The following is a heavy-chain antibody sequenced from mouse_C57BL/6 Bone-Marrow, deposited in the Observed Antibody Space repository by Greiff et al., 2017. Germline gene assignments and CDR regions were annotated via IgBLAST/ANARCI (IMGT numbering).Heavy chain of an antibody. V-gene: IGHV3-6*01. CDR3: ARGWLLHYAMDY. D-gene: IGHD2-3*01. Sequence: EVQLVESGPGLVKPSQSLSLTCSVTGYSITSGYYWNWIRQFPGNKLEWMGYISYDGSNNYNPSLKNRISIPRDTSKNQFFLKLNSVTTEDTATYYCARGWLLHYAMDYWGQGTSVTVSS. CDR1: GYSITSGYY. CDR2: ISYDGSN. J-gene: IGHJ4*01.